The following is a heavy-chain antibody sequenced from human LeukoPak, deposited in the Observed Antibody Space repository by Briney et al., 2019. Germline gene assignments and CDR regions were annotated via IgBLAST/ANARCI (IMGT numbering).Heavy chain of an antibody. CDR2: INHSGST. CDR1: GGSFSGYY. J-gene: IGHJ5*02. Sequence: SETLSLTCAVYGGSFSGYYWSWIRQPPGKGLEWIGEINHSGSTNYNPSLKSRVTISVDTSKNQFSLKLSSVTAADTAVYYCAGNPYYYDSRGNWFDPWGQGTLVTVSS. V-gene: IGHV4-34*01. CDR3: AGNPYYYDSRGNWFDP. D-gene: IGHD3-22*01.